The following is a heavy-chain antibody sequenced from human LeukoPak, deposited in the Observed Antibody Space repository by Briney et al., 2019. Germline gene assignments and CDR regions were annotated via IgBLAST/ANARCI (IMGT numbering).Heavy chain of an antibody. CDR3: AKDGGARDFDY. D-gene: IGHD4-23*01. CDR1: GFTVSSNY. J-gene: IGHJ4*02. CDR2: ISGSGGST. Sequence: GGSLRLSCADSGFTVSSNYMRWVRQAPGKGLEWVSTISGSGGSTFYADSVKGRFTISRDNSKNTLSLQMNSLRAEDTAVYYCAKDGGARDFDYWGRGTLVTVSS. V-gene: IGHV3-23*01.